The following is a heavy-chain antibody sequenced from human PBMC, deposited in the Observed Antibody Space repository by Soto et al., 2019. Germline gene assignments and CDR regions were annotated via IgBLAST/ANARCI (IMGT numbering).Heavy chain of an antibody. J-gene: IGHJ4*02. Sequence: QVQLQESGPGLVKPSQTLSLTCTVSGGSISSGGYYWSWIRQHPGKGLEWIGYIYYSGSTYYNPSRRSRVTISVDPSKNQFSLQLSSVTAADTAVYSCARWPQLKPRFDYWGQGTLVTVSS. V-gene: IGHV4-31*03. CDR3: ARWPQLKPRFDY. CDR1: GGSISSGGYY. D-gene: IGHD1-1*01. CDR2: IYYSGST.